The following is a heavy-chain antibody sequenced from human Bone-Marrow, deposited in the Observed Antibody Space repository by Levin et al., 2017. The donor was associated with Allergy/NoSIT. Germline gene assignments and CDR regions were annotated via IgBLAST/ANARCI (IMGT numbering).Heavy chain of an antibody. CDR2: INWNGGST. D-gene: IGHD6-19*01. CDR3: VRVQAPPSGGYHLAVAGAFAS. V-gene: IGHV3-20*04. CDR1: GFTFDDSG. J-gene: IGHJ4*02. Sequence: RPGGSLRLSCAASGFTFDDSGMSWVRQAPGKGLEWVSGINWNGGSTGYADSVKGRFTISRDNGKKSLYLQMSSLRAEDTALYYCVRVQAPPSGGYHLAVAGAFASWGQGILVTVSS.